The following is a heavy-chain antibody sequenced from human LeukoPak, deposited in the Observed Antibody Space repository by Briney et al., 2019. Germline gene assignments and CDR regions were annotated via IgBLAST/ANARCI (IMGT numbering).Heavy chain of an antibody. CDR1: GATVSSYA. D-gene: IGHD3-10*01. V-gene: IGHV1-69*04. Sequence: ASVKLSCKASGATVSSYAISCVRRSPGQGLEWMRRIIPIFGIANYAQKFQCRVTITADKSTSTAYMERSSLRSEDTAVYYCARETGPGRDFDYWGQGTLVTVSS. J-gene: IGHJ4*02. CDR3: ARETGPGRDFDY. CDR2: IIPIFGIA.